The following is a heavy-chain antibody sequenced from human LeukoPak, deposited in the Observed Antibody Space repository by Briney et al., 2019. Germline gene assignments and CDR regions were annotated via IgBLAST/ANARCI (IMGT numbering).Heavy chain of an antibody. CDR1: GFTLSSYS. CDR2: ISTSSSSI. D-gene: IGHD4-17*01. Sequence: GGSLRLSCAASGFTLSSYSMNWVRQAPGKGLEWVSYISTSSSSIYYADSVKGRFTISRDNAKNSLYLQMNSLRAEDTAVYYCARELPYGDYIFAYWGQRTLVTVSS. CDR3: ARELPYGDYIFAY. V-gene: IGHV3-48*04. J-gene: IGHJ4*02.